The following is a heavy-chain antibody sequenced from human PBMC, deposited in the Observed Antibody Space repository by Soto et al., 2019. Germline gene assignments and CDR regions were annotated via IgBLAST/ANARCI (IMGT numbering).Heavy chain of an antibody. CDR1: GFTFSSYA. CDR3: ARDQYPWELLRGGFDY. Sequence: GGSLRLSCAASGFTFSSYAMHWVRQAPGKGLEWVAVISYDGSNKYYADSVKGRFTISRDNSKNTLYLQMNSLRAEDTAVYYCARDQYPWELLRGGFDYWGQGTLVTVSS. CDR2: ISYDGSNK. V-gene: IGHV3-30-3*01. J-gene: IGHJ4*02. D-gene: IGHD1-26*01.